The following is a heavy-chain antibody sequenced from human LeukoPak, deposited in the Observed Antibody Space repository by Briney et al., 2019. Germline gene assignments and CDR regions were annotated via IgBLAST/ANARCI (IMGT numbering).Heavy chain of an antibody. D-gene: IGHD6-6*01. J-gene: IGHJ1*01. CDR2: ISPVLTTA. Sequence: ASVKVSCKTSGGTFSSYKINWVRQAPGQGLEWMGGISPVLTTADYALKFQGRVTLTADGSSSTAYMELNSLMSEDTAVYYCARAPEYSTTSGSPWEEYFQHWGQGTLIIVSS. V-gene: IGHV1-69*13. CDR3: ARAPEYSTTSGSPWEEYFQH. CDR1: GGTFSSYK.